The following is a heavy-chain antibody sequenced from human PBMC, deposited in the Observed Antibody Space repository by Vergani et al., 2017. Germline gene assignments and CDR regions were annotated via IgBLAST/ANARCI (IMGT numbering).Heavy chain of an antibody. D-gene: IGHD2-2*02. CDR3: AKDYLGYCSSTSCYTNAFDI. J-gene: IGHJ3*02. Sequence: QVQLVESGGGVVQPGRSLRLSCAASGFHFSSYGMHWVRRAPGKGLEWVAVISYDGSKEYYAESVKGRFTIARDNSKNTLYLQMNSLRAEDTAVYYCAKDYLGYCSSTSCYTNAFDIWGQGTRVTVSS. CDR2: ISYDGSKE. CDR1: GFHFSSYG. V-gene: IGHV3-30*18.